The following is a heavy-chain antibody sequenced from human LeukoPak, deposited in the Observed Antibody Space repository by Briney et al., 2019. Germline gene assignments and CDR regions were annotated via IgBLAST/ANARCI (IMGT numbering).Heavy chain of an antibody. CDR1: GLTVSSSY. CDR3: TRGYNYGSIDY. J-gene: IGHJ4*02. CDR2: IYNDGST. Sequence: GGSLRLSCAASGLTVSSSYMSWVRQAPGKGLEWVSIIYNDGSTYYADSMKGRFTISRDNAKNTLDLQMNSLRAEDTAVYYCTRGYNYGSIDYWGQGTLVTVSS. D-gene: IGHD5-18*01. V-gene: IGHV3-53*01.